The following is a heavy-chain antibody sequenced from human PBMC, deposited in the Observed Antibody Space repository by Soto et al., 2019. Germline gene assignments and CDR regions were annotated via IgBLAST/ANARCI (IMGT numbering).Heavy chain of an antibody. CDR3: ARSPKGTNFDY. Sequence: SETLSLTCTVSGGSISSNSYYWTWIRQPPGKGLEWIGYIYYSGSTYYNPSLKSRVTISVDTSKNQFSLKLSSVTAADTAVYYCARSPKGTNFDYWGQGTLVTVSS. V-gene: IGHV4-30-4*01. CDR1: GGSISSNSYY. CDR2: IYYSGST. D-gene: IGHD2-8*01. J-gene: IGHJ4*02.